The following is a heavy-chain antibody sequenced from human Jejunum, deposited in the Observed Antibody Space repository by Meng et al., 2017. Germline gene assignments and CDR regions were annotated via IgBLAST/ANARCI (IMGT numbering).Heavy chain of an antibody. CDR3: GTTPPPWRNGRYDWEIDP. V-gene: IGHV4-31*03. CDR2: IYYSGST. Sequence: SETLSLTCTVSGDSINSGDYYWNWIRQHPGKGLEWIGNIYYSGSTYYNPSLKSRVTISVDTSKNQFSLKLSSVTAADTAVYYCGTTPPPWRNGRYDWEIDPWGHGTRVTVSS. D-gene: IGHD5-12*01. CDR1: GDSINSGDYY. J-gene: IGHJ5*02.